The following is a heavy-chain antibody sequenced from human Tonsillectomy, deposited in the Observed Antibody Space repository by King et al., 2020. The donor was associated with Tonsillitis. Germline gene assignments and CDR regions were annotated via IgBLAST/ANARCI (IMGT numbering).Heavy chain of an antibody. J-gene: IGHJ5*02. V-gene: IGHV7-4-1*02. CDR2: INTNTGNP. Sequence: QLVQSGSELKKPGASVKVSCKASGYTFTSYAMNWVRQAPGQGLEWMGWINTNTGNPTYAQGFTGRFVFSLDTSVSTAYLQISSLKAEDTAVYYCARDAGILLWFGELTDFYNWFDPWGQGTLVTVSS. CDR3: ARDAGILLWFGELTDFYNWFDP. D-gene: IGHD3-10*01. CDR1: GYTFTSYA.